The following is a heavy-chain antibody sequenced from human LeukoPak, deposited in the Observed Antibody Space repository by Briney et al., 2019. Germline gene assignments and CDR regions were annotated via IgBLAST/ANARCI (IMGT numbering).Heavy chain of an antibody. CDR1: GYTLTELS. CDR3: ATPSPSGSWYFQH. D-gene: IGHD3-10*01. J-gene: IGHJ1*01. V-gene: IGHV1-24*01. Sequence: ASAKVSCTVSGYTLTELSMHWVRQAPGKGLEWMGGFDPEDGETIYAQKFQGRVTMTEDTSTDTAYVELSSLRSDDTAVYYCATPSPSGSWYFQHWGQGTLVTVSS. CDR2: FDPEDGET.